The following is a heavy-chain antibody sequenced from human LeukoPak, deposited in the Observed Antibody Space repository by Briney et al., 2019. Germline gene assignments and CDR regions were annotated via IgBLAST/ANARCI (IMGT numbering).Heavy chain of an antibody. V-gene: IGHV4-59*01. CDR1: GGSISSYY. CDR3: ARAGAAAGLYFDY. CDR2: IYYSGST. D-gene: IGHD6-13*01. Sequence: PSETLSLTCTVSGGSISSYYWSWIRQPPGKGLEWIWYIYYSGSTNYNPSLKSRVTISVDTSKNQFSLKLSSVTAADTAVYYCARAGAAAGLYFDYWGQGTLVTVSS. J-gene: IGHJ4*02.